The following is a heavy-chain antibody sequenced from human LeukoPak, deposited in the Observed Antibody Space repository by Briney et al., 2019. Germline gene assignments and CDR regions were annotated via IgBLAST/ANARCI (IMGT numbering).Heavy chain of an antibody. D-gene: IGHD2/OR15-2a*01. V-gene: IGHV1-46*01. CDR1: GYTFTSYY. J-gene: IGHJ6*03. Sequence: ASVKVSFKASGYTFTSYYMHWVRQPPGQGLEWMGIINPSGGRTSYGQKFQGRVTMTRDMSTSKVYMELSSLRCEETGVYYCVRNVVAYYYMDVWGKGTTVTDSS. CDR3: VRNVVAYYYMDV. CDR2: INPSGGRT.